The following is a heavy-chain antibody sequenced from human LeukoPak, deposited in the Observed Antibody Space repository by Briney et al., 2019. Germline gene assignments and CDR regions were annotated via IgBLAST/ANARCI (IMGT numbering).Heavy chain of an antibody. CDR2: IYYTGIT. V-gene: IGHV4-59*01. J-gene: IGHJ5*02. CDR3: ARLHSSRAEEFDP. CDR1: GGSISGYY. Sequence: SETLSLTCTVSGGSISGYYWSWIRQSPGKGLEWIGYIYYTGITAYNPSLGSRVTISVDRSNNQFSLRRTSVTAADTAVYYCARLHSSRAEEFDPWGQGTLVTVSS.